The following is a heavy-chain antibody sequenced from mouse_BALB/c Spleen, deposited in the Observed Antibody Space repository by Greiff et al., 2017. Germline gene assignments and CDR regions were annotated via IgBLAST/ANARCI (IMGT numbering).Heavy chain of an antibody. Sequence: QVQLQQSGAELARPGASVKLSCKASGYTFTDYYINWVKQRTGQGLEWIGEIYPGSGNTYYNEKFKGKATLTADKSSSTAYMQLSSLTSEDSAVYFCARTGAHYYAMDYWGQGTSVTVSS. V-gene: IGHV1-77*01. CDR3: ARTGAHYYAMDY. J-gene: IGHJ4*01. CDR2: IYPGSGNT. CDR1: GYTFTDYY. D-gene: IGHD4-1*01.